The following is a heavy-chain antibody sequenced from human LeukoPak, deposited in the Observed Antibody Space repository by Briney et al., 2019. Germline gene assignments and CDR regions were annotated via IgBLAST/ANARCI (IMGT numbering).Heavy chain of an antibody. J-gene: IGHJ3*01. CDR3: AREWDNWDDAVHDAFDL. CDR1: GFNFFKYS. Sequence: GGSLRLSCEASGFNFFKYSINWVRQAPGKGLEWVSSISSSETSSSRFIYYADSVRGRFTISRDNAQKSVSLQMNSLRVEDTAVYYCAREWDNWDDAVHDAFDLWGQGTTVIVSS. V-gene: IGHV3-21*01. D-gene: IGHD1-20*01. CDR2: ISSSETSSSRFI.